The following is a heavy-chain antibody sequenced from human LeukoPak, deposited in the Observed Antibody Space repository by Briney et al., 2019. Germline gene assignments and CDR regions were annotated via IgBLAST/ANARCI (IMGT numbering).Heavy chain of an antibody. Sequence: ASVKVSCKASGYTFTSYGISWVRQAPGQGLEWMGWISAYNGNTNYAQKLQGRVTMTTDTSTSTAYMELRSLRSDDTAVYYCARTTEGGYTYDYFYYYYMDVWGKGTTVTISS. V-gene: IGHV1-18*01. CDR2: ISAYNGNT. CDR1: GYTFTSYG. CDR3: ARTTEGGYTYDYFYYYYMDV. J-gene: IGHJ6*03. D-gene: IGHD5-18*01.